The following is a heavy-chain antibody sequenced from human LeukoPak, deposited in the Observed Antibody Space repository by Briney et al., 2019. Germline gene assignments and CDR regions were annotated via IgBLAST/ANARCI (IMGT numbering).Heavy chain of an antibody. CDR1: GYTFTSYG. D-gene: IGHD3-9*01. Sequence: ASVKVSCKASGYTFTSYGISWVRQAPGQGLEWMGWISAYNGNTNYAQKLQGRVTMTTDTSTSTAYMELRSMRSDDTDVYYCARCQGDILTGRGNYYYGMDVWGQGTTVTVSS. CDR3: ARCQGDILTGRGNYYYGMDV. V-gene: IGHV1-18*01. CDR2: ISAYNGNT. J-gene: IGHJ6*02.